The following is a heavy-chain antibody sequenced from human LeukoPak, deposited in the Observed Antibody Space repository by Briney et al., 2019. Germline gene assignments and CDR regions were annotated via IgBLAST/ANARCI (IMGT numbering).Heavy chain of an antibody. CDR2: IFYSGST. CDR3: ARPVDGSGWVDV. V-gene: IGHV4-59*12. D-gene: IGHD6-19*01. J-gene: IGHJ6*04. CDR1: GGSISSYY. Sequence: SETLSLTCTVSGGSISSYYWSWIRQPPGKGLEWIGNIFYSGSTYYSPSLRSRVTVSLDTSRNQFSLKLTSVTAADTAVYYCARPVDGSGWVDVWGKGTTVTVSS.